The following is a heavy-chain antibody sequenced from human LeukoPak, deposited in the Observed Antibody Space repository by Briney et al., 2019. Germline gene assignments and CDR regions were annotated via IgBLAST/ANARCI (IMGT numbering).Heavy chain of an antibody. CDR1: GGSISSYY. CDR2: IYYNGAT. Sequence: SETLSLTCTVSGGSISSYYWSWIRQSPGMGLEWIGSIYYNGATDYNPSLKSRVTISADTSNNQFSLRLRSVTAADTAVYYCAREITLTGYKYGLGFNYWGQGTLVTVSS. V-gene: IGHV4-59*01. J-gene: IGHJ4*02. CDR3: AREITLTGYKYGLGFNY. D-gene: IGHD5-12*01.